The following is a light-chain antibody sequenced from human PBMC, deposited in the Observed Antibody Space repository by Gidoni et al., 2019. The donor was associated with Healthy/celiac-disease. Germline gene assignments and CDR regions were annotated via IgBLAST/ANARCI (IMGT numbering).Light chain of an antibody. Sequence: EIVMTKSPATLPVSQGERATLSCRASQSVSSNLAWYQQKPGQAPRLLIYGASSRATGIPAWFSGSGSGTEFTLTISSLQSEDFAVYYCQQYNNWPPNTFGQGTRLEIK. V-gene: IGKV3-15*01. J-gene: IGKJ5*01. CDR2: GAS. CDR1: QSVSSN. CDR3: QQYNNWPPNT.